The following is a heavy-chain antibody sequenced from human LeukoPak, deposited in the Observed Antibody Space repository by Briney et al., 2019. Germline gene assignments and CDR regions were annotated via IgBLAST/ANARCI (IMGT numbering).Heavy chain of an antibody. D-gene: IGHD3-10*01. J-gene: IGHJ4*02. CDR2: KTGGGAT. Sequence: KTGGGATDYAAPVNGRFTISRDDSKNTLNLQMNSLKAEDTAVYYCTTGIRGDWGQGTLVTVSS. V-gene: IGHV3-15*01. CDR3: TTGIRGD.